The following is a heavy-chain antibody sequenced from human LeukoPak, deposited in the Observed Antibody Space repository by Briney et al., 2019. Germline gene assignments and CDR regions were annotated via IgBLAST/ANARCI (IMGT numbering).Heavy chain of an antibody. V-gene: IGHV3-23*01. D-gene: IGHD3-22*01. J-gene: IGHJ4*02. CDR2: ISGSGGST. CDR1: GFTFSSYA. Sequence: GGSLRLSCAASGFTFSSYAMSWVRQAPGKGLEWVSAISGSGGSTYYAGSVKGRFTIPRDNSKNTLYLQMNSLRAEDTAVYYCAKDQQYYYDSSGYLDYWGQGTLVTVSS. CDR3: AKDQQYYYDSSGYLDY.